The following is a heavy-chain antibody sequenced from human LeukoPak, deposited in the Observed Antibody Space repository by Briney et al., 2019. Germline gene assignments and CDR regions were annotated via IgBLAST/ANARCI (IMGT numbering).Heavy chain of an antibody. CDR3: AGDQVEKFREFRPAYYYGMDV. CDR1: GFTVSSNY. J-gene: IGHJ6*02. CDR2: IYSGGST. D-gene: IGHD3-10*01. V-gene: IGHV3-66*01. Sequence: GGSLRLSCAASGFTVSSNYMSWVRQAPGKGLEWVSVIYSGGSTYYADSVKGRFTISRDNSKNTLYLQMNSLRAEDTAVYYCAGDQVEKFREFRPAYYYGMDVWGQGTTVTVSS.